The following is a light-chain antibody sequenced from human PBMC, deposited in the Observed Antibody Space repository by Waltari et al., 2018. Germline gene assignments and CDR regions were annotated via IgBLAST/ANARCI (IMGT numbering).Light chain of an antibody. CDR3: AAWDDSLNVWV. CDR2: INK. J-gene: IGLJ3*02. V-gene: IGLV1-44*01. CDR1: NSNTGNNP. Sequence: QSVLTQPPSASGNPGHRVAISCSGPNSNTGNNPVSSYQQLPGTAPKLLIFINKQRPSGVPDRFSASKSGTSASLAISGLQSDDEADYYCAAWDDSLNVWVFGGGTKVTVL.